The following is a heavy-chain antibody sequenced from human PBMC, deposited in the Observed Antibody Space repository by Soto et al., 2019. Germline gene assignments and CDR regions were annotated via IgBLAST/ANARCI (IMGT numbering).Heavy chain of an antibody. CDR3: ARERNMYGMDV. Sequence: QVQLVQSGAAVKKPGASVKVSCKASGYTFTSYDINWVRQATGQGLEWMGWMNPNSGNTVYAQKFQDRVTMTRNTSISTAYMELSSLSSDETAVYYWARERNMYGMDVWGQGTTVTVSS. CDR1: GYTFTSYD. D-gene: IGHD1-1*01. CDR2: MNPNSGNT. V-gene: IGHV1-8*01. J-gene: IGHJ6*02.